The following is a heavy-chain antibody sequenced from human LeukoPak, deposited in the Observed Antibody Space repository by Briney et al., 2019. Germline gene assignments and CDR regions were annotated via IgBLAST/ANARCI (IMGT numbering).Heavy chain of an antibody. CDR3: AKDLGQWFSSWFDP. Sequence: GSLGLSCAASGFPFSSYALSWVRQAPGKGLGGVSAISGSGGSTYYADSGKGRFTISRDNSKNTLYLQMNSLRAEDTAVYYCAKDLGQWFSSWFDPWGQGTLVTVSS. D-gene: IGHD3-22*01. CDR1: GFPFSSYA. V-gene: IGHV3-23*01. CDR2: ISGSGGST. J-gene: IGHJ5*02.